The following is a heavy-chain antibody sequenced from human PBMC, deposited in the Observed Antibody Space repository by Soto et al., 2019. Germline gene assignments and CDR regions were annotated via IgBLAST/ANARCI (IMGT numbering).Heavy chain of an antibody. J-gene: IGHJ4*02. D-gene: IGHD5-12*01. CDR3: ARDGIAHVEMATILFFYY. V-gene: IGHV1-46*01. CDR2: INPSGGST. Sequence: ASVKVSCKASGYTFTSYYMHWVRQAPGQGLEWMGIINPSGGSTSYAQKFQGRVTMTRDTSTSTVYMELSSLRSEDTAVYYCARDGIAHVEMATILFFYYWGQGTLVTVSS. CDR1: GYTFTSYY.